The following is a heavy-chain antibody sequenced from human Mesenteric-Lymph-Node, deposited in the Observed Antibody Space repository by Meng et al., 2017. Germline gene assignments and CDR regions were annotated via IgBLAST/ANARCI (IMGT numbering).Heavy chain of an antibody. CDR3: ARTRRPIMITFGGTDAFDI. V-gene: IGHV1-3*01. CDR1: GYTFTSYA. Sequence: ASVKVSCKASGYTFTSYAMHWVRQAPGQRLEWMGWINAGNGNTKYSQKFQGRVTITRDTSASTAYMELSSLRSEDTAVYYCARTRRPIMITFGGTDAFDIWGQGTMVTVSS. D-gene: IGHD3-16*01. CDR2: INAGNGNT. J-gene: IGHJ3*02.